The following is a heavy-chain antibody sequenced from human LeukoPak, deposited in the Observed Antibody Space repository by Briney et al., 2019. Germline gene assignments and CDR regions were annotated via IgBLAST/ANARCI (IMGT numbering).Heavy chain of an antibody. V-gene: IGHV3-30*04. Sequence: GGSLRLSCAASGFIFTSYAMHWVRQAPGKGLEWVAVISYDGSNKYYADSVKGRFTISRDNSKNTLYLQMNSLRAEDTAVYYCARGGLGVDYWGQGTLDTVSS. CDR2: ISYDGSNK. D-gene: IGHD2-15*01. CDR1: GFIFTSYA. J-gene: IGHJ4*02. CDR3: ARGGLGVDY.